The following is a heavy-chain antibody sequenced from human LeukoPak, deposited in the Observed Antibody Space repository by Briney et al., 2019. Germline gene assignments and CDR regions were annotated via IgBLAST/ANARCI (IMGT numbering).Heavy chain of an antibody. CDR3: ATDNYGSRYYYYGMDV. CDR1: GGSISSYY. V-gene: IGHV4-59*08. Sequence: PSETLSLTCTVSGGSISSYYWSWIRQPPGKGLEWIGYIYYSGSTNYNPSLKSRVTISVDTSKNQFSLRLSSVTAADTAVYYCATDNYGSRYYYYGMDVWGQGTTVTVSS. CDR2: IYYSGST. J-gene: IGHJ6*02. D-gene: IGHD3-10*01.